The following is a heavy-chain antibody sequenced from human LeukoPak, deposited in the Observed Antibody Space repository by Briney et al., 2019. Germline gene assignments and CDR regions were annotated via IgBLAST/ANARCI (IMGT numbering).Heavy chain of an antibody. V-gene: IGHV4-4*07. CDR3: ARDATTVTRIIDY. CDR1: GDSISTYY. J-gene: IGHJ4*02. D-gene: IGHD4-17*01. Sequence: SETLSLTCTVSGDSISTYYWSWIRQPAGKGLEWIGRISNSGSASYNPSLKSRVTMSLDTSKNQFSLKLSSVTAADKAVYYCARDATTVTRIIDYWCRGTLVTVSS. CDR2: ISNSGSA.